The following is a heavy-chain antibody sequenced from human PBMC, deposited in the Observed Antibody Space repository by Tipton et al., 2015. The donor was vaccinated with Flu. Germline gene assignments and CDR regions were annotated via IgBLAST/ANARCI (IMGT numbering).Heavy chain of an antibody. CDR3: ARQSGYCSGGSCYWDGMDV. D-gene: IGHD2-15*01. V-gene: IGHV4-59*08. CDR2: IYYSGST. CDR1: GGSISSYY. J-gene: IGHJ6*02. Sequence: LRLSCTVSGGSISSYYWSWIRQPPGKGLEWIGYIYYSGSTNYNPSLKSRVTISVDTSKNQFSLKLSSVTAADTAVYYCARQSGYCSGGSCYWDGMDVWGQGTTVTVSS.